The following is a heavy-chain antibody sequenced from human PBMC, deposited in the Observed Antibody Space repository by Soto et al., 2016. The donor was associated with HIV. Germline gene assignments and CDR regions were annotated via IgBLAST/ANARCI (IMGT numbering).Heavy chain of an antibody. V-gene: IGHV3-30*02. J-gene: IGHJ4*02. D-gene: IGHD3-22*01. Sequence: FTISRDNSKNTLYLQMNSLRAEDTAMYYCAKDHRAYYYDSGNFDYWGQGTLVTVSS. CDR3: AKDHRAYYYDSGNFDY.